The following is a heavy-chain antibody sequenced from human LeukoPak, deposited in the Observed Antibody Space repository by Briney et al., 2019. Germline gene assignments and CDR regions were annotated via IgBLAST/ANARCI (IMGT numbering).Heavy chain of an antibody. CDR1: GFTFSSYA. CDR3: AKDYTYYYDSSGYPQYFQH. J-gene: IGHJ1*01. Sequence: QPGGSLRLSCAASGFTFSSYAMSWVRQAPGKGLEWVSAISGSGGSTYYADSVKGRFTISRDNSKNTLYLQMNSLRAEDTAVYYCAKDYTYYYDSSGYPQYFQHWGQGTLVTVSS. V-gene: IGHV3-23*01. CDR2: ISGSGGST. D-gene: IGHD3-22*01.